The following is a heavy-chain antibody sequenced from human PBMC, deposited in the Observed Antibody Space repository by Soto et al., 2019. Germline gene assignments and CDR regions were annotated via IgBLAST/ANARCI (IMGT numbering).Heavy chain of an antibody. V-gene: IGHV1-2*04. CDR1: GYTFTVYY. J-gene: IGHJ3*02. CDR3: ARASITIFGVVSDAFDI. D-gene: IGHD3-3*01. CDR2: INPNSGGT. Sequence: ASVKVSCKASGYTFTVYYMHWVRQAPGQGLEWMGWINPNSGGTNYAQKFQGWVTMTRDTSISTAYMELSRLRSDDTAVYYCARASITIFGVVSDAFDIWGQGTMVTVSS.